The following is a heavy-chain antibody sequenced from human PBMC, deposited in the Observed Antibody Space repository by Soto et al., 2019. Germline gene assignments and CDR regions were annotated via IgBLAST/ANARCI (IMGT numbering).Heavy chain of an antibody. CDR2: IIPIFGTA. V-gene: IGHV1-69*06. CDR1: GGTFSSYA. D-gene: IGHD4-17*01. Sequence: QVQLVQSGAEVKKPGSSVKVSCKASGGTFSSYAISWVRQAPGQGLEWMGGIIPIFGTANYAQKFQGRVTITADKSTSPAYMELSSLRSEDTAVYYCARVRKTYGYYSPYYNGMDVWGQGTTVTVSS. CDR3: ARVRKTYGYYSPYYNGMDV. J-gene: IGHJ6*02.